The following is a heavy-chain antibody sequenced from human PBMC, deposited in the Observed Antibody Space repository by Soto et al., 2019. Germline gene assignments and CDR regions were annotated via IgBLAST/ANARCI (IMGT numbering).Heavy chain of an antibody. CDR2: IYYSGST. D-gene: IGHD3-3*02. Sequence: QVQLQESGPGLVKPSQTLSLTCTVSGGSISSGGYYWVWIRQHPGKVLEWIGYIYYSGSTYYNPSLKSRVTISVDTSKHQFSLKLSSVTAADTAVYYCARAPLISIFFAYGMDVWGQGTTVTVSS. CDR1: GGSISSGGYY. V-gene: IGHV4-31*03. CDR3: ARAPLISIFFAYGMDV. J-gene: IGHJ6*02.